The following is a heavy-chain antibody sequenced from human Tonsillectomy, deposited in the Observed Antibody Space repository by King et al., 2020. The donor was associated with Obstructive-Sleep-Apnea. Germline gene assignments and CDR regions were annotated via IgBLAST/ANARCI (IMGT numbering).Heavy chain of an antibody. D-gene: IGHD3-10*01. CDR3: ARDDYYGSGSPPDY. J-gene: IGHJ4*02. V-gene: IGHV4-38-2*02. CDR1: GYFLSRGYY. Sequence: QLQESGPGLVKPSETLSLSCTVSGYFLSRGYYWGWIRQSPGKGLEWIGSIYHSGRTYYNPSLKSRVTISVDTSKNQFSLRLSSVTAADTAVSYCARDDYYGSGSPPDYWGQGTLVTVSS. CDR2: IYHSGRT.